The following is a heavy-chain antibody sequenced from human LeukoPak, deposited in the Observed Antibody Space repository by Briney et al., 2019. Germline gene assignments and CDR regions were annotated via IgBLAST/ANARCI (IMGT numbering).Heavy chain of an antibody. D-gene: IGHD3-22*01. Sequence: SETLSLTCTVSGGSISSYYWSWIRQPPGKGLEWIGYIYYSGSTNYNPSLKSRVTISVDTSKNQFSLKLSSVTAADTAVYYCARDSRMYYYDSSGYFAFDIWGQGTMVTVSS. CDR1: GGSISSYY. V-gene: IGHV4-59*01. CDR3: ARDSRMYYYDSSGYFAFDI. J-gene: IGHJ3*02. CDR2: IYYSGST.